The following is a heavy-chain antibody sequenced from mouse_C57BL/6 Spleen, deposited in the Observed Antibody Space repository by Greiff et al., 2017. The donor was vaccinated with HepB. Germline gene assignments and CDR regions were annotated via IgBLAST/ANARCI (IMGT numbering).Heavy chain of an antibody. V-gene: IGHV1-82*01. CDR2: IYPGDGDT. D-gene: IGHD2-4*01. CDR1: GYAFSSSW. CDR3: ARSGPYDYDGY. J-gene: IGHJ2*01. Sequence: QVQLKQSGPELVKPGASVKISCKASGYAFSSSWMNWVKQRPGKGLEWIGRIYPGDGDTNYNGKFKGKATLTADKSSSTAYMQLSSLTSEDSAVYFCARSGPYDYDGYWGQGTTLTVSS.